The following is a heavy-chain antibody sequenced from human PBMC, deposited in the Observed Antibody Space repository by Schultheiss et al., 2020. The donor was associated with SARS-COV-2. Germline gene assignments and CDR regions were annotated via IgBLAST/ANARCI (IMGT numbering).Heavy chain of an antibody. CDR1: GFTFSSYA. J-gene: IGHJ4*02. CDR3: ARGYGVGAAATNDY. D-gene: IGHD2-15*01. CDR2: ISSNGGST. V-gene: IGHV3-64*04. Sequence: GGSLRLSCSASGFTFSSYAMHWVRQAPGKGLEYVSAISSNGGSTYYADSVKGRFTISRDNAKNSLYLQMNSLRAEDTAVYYCARGYGVGAAATNDYWGQGTLVTVSS.